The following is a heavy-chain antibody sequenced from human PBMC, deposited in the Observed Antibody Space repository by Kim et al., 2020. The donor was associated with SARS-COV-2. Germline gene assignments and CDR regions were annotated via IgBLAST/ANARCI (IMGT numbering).Heavy chain of an antibody. CDR3: ARGLGYCSGGSCFDYYYGRDV. J-gene: IGHJ6*02. V-gene: IGHV5-10-1*01. CDR2: IDPSDSYT. Sequence: GESLKISCKGSGYSFTSYWISWVRQMPGKGLEWMGRIDPSDSYTNYSPSFQGHVTISADKSISTAYLQWSSLKASDTAMYYCARGLGYCSGGSCFDYYYGRDVWGQGTTVTVSS. D-gene: IGHD2-15*01. CDR1: GYSFTSYW.